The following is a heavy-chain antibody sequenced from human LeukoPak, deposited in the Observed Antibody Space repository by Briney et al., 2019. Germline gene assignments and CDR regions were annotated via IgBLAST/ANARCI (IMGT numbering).Heavy chain of an antibody. CDR3: AREESSSSGYYFDY. V-gene: IGHV3-23*01. CDR1: GFTFSTYG. CDR2: ITGSGGRT. D-gene: IGHD6-6*01. Sequence: PGGTLRLSCEVSGFTFSTYGMSWVRQAPGKGLEWVSAITGSGGRTYYADSVKGRFTISRDNAKNSLYLQMNSLRAEDTAVYYCAREESSSSGYYFDYWGQGALVTVSS. J-gene: IGHJ4*02.